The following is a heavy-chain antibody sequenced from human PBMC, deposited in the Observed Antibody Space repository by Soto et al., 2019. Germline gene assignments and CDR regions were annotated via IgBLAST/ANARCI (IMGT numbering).Heavy chain of an antibody. CDR2: IRGSGGTT. CDR3: AKGARGYSPATMDV. D-gene: IGHD5-18*01. CDR1: EFSFGGYA. V-gene: IGHV3-23*01. Sequence: GGSLRLSCAASEFSFGGYAMSWVRQAQGKGLEWVSGIRGSGGTTFYADSVKGRFTISRDNSESTLYLQMNSLRAEDTAVYYCAKGARGYSPATMDVWGQGTTVTVSS. J-gene: IGHJ6*02.